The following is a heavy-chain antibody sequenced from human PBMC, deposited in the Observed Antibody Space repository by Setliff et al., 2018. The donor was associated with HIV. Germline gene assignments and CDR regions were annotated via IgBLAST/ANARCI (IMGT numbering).Heavy chain of an antibody. CDR3: ASGLSIYGVATPGFYYFMDV. D-gene: IGHD3-3*01. CDR1: RGSISTSSYY. J-gene: IGHJ6*03. CDR2: VNYSGSS. Sequence: SETLSLTCTVSRGSISTSSYYWCWIGQPPGKRLGWVGRVNYSGSSNYNPSIRTRVSISLDTSKKQDSMKLNSVNAADTAVYYCASGLSIYGVATPGFYYFMDVWGKGTTVTVSS. V-gene: IGHV4-39*07.